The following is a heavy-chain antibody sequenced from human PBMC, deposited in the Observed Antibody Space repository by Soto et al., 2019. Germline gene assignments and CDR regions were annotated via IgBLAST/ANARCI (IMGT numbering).Heavy chain of an antibody. CDR1: GFTFGNYG. Sequence: GGSLRLSCAASGFTFGNYGMHWVRQAPGKGLEWMALILHDGGAEYYADSVKGRFTISRDNSKSTLYLQMNSLSAEDTGIYYCARSRDGYSFYFYYGMDVWGQGTTVTVSS. CDR2: ILHDGGAE. D-gene: IGHD4-4*01. CDR3: ARSRDGYSFYFYYGMDV. J-gene: IGHJ6*02. V-gene: IGHV3-30*03.